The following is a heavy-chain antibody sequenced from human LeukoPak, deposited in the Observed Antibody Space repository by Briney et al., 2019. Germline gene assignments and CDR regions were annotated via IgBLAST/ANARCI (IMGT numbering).Heavy chain of an antibody. Sequence: SETLSLTCAVYGGSFSGYYWSWIRQPPGKGLEWIGEINHSGSTTYNPSLKSRVTISVDTSKNQFSLKLSSVTAADTAVYYCASRGGTYYYYGMDVWGQGTTVTVSS. CDR1: GGSFSGYY. J-gene: IGHJ6*02. D-gene: IGHD3-10*01. V-gene: IGHV4-34*01. CDR3: ASRGGTYYYYGMDV. CDR2: INHSGST.